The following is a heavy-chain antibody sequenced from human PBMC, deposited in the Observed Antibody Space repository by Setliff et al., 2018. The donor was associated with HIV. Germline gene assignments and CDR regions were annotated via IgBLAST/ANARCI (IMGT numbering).Heavy chain of an antibody. J-gene: IGHJ6*03. V-gene: IGHV4-4*08. D-gene: IGHD3-10*01. Sequence: KTSETLSLTCTVSGGSISSYYWSWIRQPPGKGLEWIGYIYTSENTNYNPSLKSRLTISVDTSLTGADAAVYYCAGGRFVAAGAIVYYYYMEFWGKGTTVTVSS. CDR2: IYTSENT. CDR3: IVYYYYMEF. CDR1: GGSISSYY.